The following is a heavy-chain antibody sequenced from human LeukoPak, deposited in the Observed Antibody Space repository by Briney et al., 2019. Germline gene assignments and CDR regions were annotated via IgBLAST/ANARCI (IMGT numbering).Heavy chain of an antibody. V-gene: IGHV1-18*01. J-gene: IGHJ4*02. D-gene: IGHD6-19*01. CDR1: GYTFTNFG. CDR3: ARDGAVAGSGSSGY. Sequence: ASVKVSCKASGYTFTNFGVAWVRQAPGQGLEWMAWISAYNGNPNYAQKFQGRVTMTTDTSTSTAYMELRSLRSDDTAVYYCARDGAVAGSGSSGYWGQGTLVTVSS. CDR2: ISAYNGNP.